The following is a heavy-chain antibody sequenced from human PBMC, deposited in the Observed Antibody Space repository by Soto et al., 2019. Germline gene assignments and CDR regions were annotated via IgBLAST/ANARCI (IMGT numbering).Heavy chain of an antibody. Sequence: EVQLLESGGGLVQPGGSLRLSCVTSGFTFSDYPMTWVRQAPGKGLEWVSAIRLSGDSTYYADSVKGRFSISRDNSKNPLYLQLNSLRAEDTAIYYCAKDHSNFGLGPWGQGTLVTVSS. CDR2: IRLSGDST. J-gene: IGHJ5*02. CDR3: AKDHSNFGLGP. D-gene: IGHD4-4*01. V-gene: IGHV3-23*01. CDR1: GFTFSDYP.